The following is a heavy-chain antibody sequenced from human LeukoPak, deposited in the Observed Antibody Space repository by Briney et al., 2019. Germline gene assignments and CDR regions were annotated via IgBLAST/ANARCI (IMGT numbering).Heavy chain of an antibody. CDR3: ARREAYYFGSGSYRY. J-gene: IGHJ4*02. CDR1: GGSISSSSYY. Sequence: SETLSLTCTVSGGSISSSSYYWGWIRQPSGKGLEWIGSIYYGGSTYYNPSLKSRVTISVDTSKNQFSLKLSSVTAADTAVYYCARREAYYFGSGSYRYWGQGTLVTVSS. D-gene: IGHD3-10*01. V-gene: IGHV4-39*01. CDR2: IYYGGST.